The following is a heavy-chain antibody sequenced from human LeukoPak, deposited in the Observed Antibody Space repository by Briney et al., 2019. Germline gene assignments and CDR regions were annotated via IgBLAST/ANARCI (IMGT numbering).Heavy chain of an antibody. V-gene: IGHV3-23*01. CDR3: AKKFGIYYSFDL. CDR1: GFTFNTYA. D-gene: IGHD1-26*01. J-gene: IGHJ3*01. CDR2: ISGSGRDT. Sequence: PGGSLKLSCVASGFTFNTYAMSWVRQAPGKGLEWVAAISGSGRDTNYADSVRGRFTISRDNSKNTLYLQMNSLRADDTALYYCAKKFGIYYSFDLWGQGTMLTVSS.